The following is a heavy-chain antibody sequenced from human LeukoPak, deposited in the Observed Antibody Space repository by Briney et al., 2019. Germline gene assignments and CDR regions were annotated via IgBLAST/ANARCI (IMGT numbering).Heavy chain of an antibody. V-gene: IGHV3-66*01. J-gene: IGHJ4*02. CDR1: GFTVSSNY. CDR2: IYSGGST. CDR3: ARDDYYGSRRGPL. D-gene: IGHD3-10*01. Sequence: PGGSLRLSCAASGFTVSSNYMNWVRQAPGKGLEWVSVIYSGGSTNYADSVMGRFTISRDNSKNTLYLQMNSLRAEGTAVYYCARDDYYGSRRGPLWGQGTLVTVSS.